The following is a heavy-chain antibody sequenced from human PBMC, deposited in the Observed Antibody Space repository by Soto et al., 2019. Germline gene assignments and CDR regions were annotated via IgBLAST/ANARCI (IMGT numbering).Heavy chain of an antibody. D-gene: IGHD3-3*02. CDR3: ARDKDRQQLGGNYYYGIDV. CDR2: ITPIFPTP. Sequence: QVQLVQSGAEVKKRGSSVTVSCKASGGTFGNSAISWVRQAPGQELEWMGGITPIFPTPDYAQKFQGRVTITTDESTTKAYMELTSLRSEDTAVYYCARDKDRQQLGGNYYYGIDVWGQGTTVTVSS. CDR1: GGTFGNSA. J-gene: IGHJ6*02. V-gene: IGHV1-69*05.